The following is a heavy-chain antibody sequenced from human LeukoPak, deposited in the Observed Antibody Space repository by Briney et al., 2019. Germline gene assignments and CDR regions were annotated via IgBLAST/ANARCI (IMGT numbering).Heavy chain of an antibody. CDR2: IYYSGST. J-gene: IGHJ2*01. Sequence: ASETLSLTCTVSGGSISSYYWSWIRQPPGKGLEWIGYIYYSGSTNYNPSLKSRVTISVGTSKKQFSLKLSSVTAADTAVYYCARQTSYWYFDIWGRGTLVTVSS. CDR1: GGSISSYY. CDR3: ARQTSYWYFDI. V-gene: IGHV4-59*08.